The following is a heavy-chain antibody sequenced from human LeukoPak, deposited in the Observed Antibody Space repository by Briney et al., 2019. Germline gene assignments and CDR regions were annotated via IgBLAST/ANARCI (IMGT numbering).Heavy chain of an antibody. V-gene: IGHV4-61*03. CDR2: IYYSGST. CDR3: ARGRADRAKKSSIAARPGYYFDY. Sequence: SETLSLTCNVSGASVSSGSYYWSWIRQPPGKELEWIGYIYYSGSTSYNPSLKSRVTISVDTSKNHFSLKLTSVTAADTAVYYCARGRADRAKKSSIAARPGYYFDYWGQGTLVTVSS. CDR1: GASVSSGSYY. J-gene: IGHJ4*02. D-gene: IGHD6-6*01.